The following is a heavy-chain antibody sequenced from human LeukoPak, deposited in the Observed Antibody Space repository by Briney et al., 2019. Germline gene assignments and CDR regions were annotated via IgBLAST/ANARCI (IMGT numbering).Heavy chain of an antibody. CDR2: IYSSVST. Sequence: SETLSLTCTVSGGSITSYYWSWIRQPAGKGLEWIGHIYSSVSTNCNPSLKSRVTMSVDTSKNQVSLRLTSVTVADTAVYYCAGTLNYDILTGYHPIDYWGQGTLVTVSS. J-gene: IGHJ4*02. D-gene: IGHD3-9*01. V-gene: IGHV4-4*07. CDR3: AGTLNYDILTGYHPIDY. CDR1: GGSITSYY.